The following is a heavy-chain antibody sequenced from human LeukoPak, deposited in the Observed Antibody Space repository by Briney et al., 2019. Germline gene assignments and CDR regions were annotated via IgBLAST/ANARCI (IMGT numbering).Heavy chain of an antibody. V-gene: IGHV4-38-2*02. J-gene: IGHJ4*02. CDR2: MSHSGNT. CDR3: ARTYCTNGVCYFGYYFDY. D-gene: IGHD2-8*01. Sequence: TPSETLSLTCTVSGYSINNDYSWGWIRQPPGKGLEWIGTMSHSGNTYYNPSLKSRVTISVDTSKNRFSLNLSSVTAADTAVYYCARTYCTNGVCYFGYYFDYWGQGTLVTVSS. CDR1: GYSINNDYS.